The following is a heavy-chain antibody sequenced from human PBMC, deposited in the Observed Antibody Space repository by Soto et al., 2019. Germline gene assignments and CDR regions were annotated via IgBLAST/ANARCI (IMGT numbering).Heavy chain of an antibody. CDR2: IYHSGST. D-gene: IGHD5-12*01. CDR1: GYSISSGYY. Sequence: SETLSLTXAVSGYSISSGYYWGWIRQPPGKGLEWIGSIYHSGSTYYNPSLKSRVTISVDTSKNQFSLKLSSVTAADTAVYYCARGTGDGYNWGYFDYWGQGTLVTVSS. J-gene: IGHJ4*02. CDR3: ARGTGDGYNWGYFDY. V-gene: IGHV4-38-2*01.